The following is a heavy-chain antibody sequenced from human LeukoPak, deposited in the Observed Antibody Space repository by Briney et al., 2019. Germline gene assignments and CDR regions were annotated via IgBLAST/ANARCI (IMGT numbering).Heavy chain of an antibody. V-gene: IGHV3-21*01. Sequence: PGGSLRLSCAASGFTFSSYSMNWVRQAPGKGLEWVSSISSSSSYIYYADSVKGRFTISRDNAKNSLYLQMNSLRAEDTAVYYCARDLLFTMVRGVMPAFDYWGQGTLVTVSS. CDR1: GFTFSSYS. D-gene: IGHD3-10*01. J-gene: IGHJ4*02. CDR2: ISSSSSYI. CDR3: ARDLLFTMVRGVMPAFDY.